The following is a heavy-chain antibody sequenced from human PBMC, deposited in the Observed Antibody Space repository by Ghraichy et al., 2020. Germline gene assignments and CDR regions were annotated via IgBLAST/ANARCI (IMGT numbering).Heavy chain of an antibody. CDR1: GFSFRSYW. V-gene: IGHV3-7*01. J-gene: IGHJ3*02. D-gene: IGHD4-23*01. CDR3: ATGDGRGCNSGRDDNFEI. Sequence: GGSLRLSCAASGFSFRSYWMSWVRQAPGKGLEWVAIMKQDGSEKYYVDSVKGRFTISRDNAENSLFLQMNSLRAEDTGVYYCATGDGRGCNSGRDDNFEIWGQGTMVTVSS. CDR2: MKQDGSEK.